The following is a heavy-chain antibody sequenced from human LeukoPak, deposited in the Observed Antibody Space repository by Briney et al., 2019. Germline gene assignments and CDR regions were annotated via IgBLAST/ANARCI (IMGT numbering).Heavy chain of an antibody. CDR1: GFTFSNSA. J-gene: IGHJ4*02. CDR3: ARGVAISSSGWYDTFDY. V-gene: IGHV3-64*02. D-gene: IGHD6-19*01. Sequence: GGSLRLSCAASGFTFSNSAMYWVRQAPGKGLEFVSVISTNGDRTYYADSVKGRFIISRDNSKNTLYLQMGSLRADDMAVYYCARGVAISSSGWYDTFDYWGQGALVTISS. CDR2: ISTNGDRT.